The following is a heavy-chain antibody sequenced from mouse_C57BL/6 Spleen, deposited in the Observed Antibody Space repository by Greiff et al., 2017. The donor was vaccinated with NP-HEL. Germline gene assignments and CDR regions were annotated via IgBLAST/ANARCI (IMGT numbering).Heavy chain of an antibody. D-gene: IGHD3-2*02. V-gene: IGHV1-81*01. CDR1: GYTFTSYG. CDR3: ARPAQATQGFAY. CDR2: IYPRSGNT. J-gene: IGHJ3*01. Sequence: VQLQQSGAELARPGASVKLSCKASGYTFTSYGISWVKQRTGQGLEWIGEIYPRSGNTYYNQKFKGKATLTVDTSSSTAYMQLSSLTSEDSAVYYCARPAQATQGFAYWGQGTLVTVSA.